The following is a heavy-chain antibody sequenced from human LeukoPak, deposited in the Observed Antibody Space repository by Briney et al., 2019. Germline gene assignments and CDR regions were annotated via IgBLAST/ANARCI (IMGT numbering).Heavy chain of an antibody. D-gene: IGHD6-13*01. CDR3: AKWPKKYSSSCF. CDR2: IWYDGSNK. V-gene: IGHV3-33*06. Sequence: GGSLRLSCAASGFTFSSYGMHWVRQAPGKGLEWVAVIWYDGSNKYYADSVKGRFTISRDNSKNTLYLQMNSLRAEDTAVYYCAKWPKKYSSSCFWGQGTLVTVSS. CDR1: GFTFSSYG. J-gene: IGHJ4*02.